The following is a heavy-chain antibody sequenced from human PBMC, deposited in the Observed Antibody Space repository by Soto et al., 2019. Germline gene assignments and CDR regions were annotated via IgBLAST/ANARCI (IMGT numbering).Heavy chain of an antibody. J-gene: IGHJ2*01. V-gene: IGHV3-30*18. D-gene: IGHD4-17*01. Sequence: QVQLVESGGGVLQPGRSLRLSCAASGFTFSSYGMHWVRQAPGKGLEWVAVISDDGSNKYYADSVKGRFTISRDNSKNTLYLQRNSLRAEDTAVYYCAKRGEGQQGDDGGNPDWYFDLWGRGTLVTVSS. CDR3: AKRGEGQQGDDGGNPDWYFDL. CDR1: GFTFSSYG. CDR2: ISDDGSNK.